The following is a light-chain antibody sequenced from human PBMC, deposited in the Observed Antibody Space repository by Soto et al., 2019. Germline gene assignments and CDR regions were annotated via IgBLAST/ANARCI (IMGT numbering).Light chain of an antibody. J-gene: IGKJ2*01. CDR1: QSVSSSY. CDR3: QQYGSSPDT. V-gene: IGKV3-20*01. Sequence: EIVLTQSPGTLSLSPGERATLSCRASQSVSSSYLAWYQQKPGQAPRLLIYGASSRATGIPDRFSGSGSGTDFTLTISRLEPEDVAVYYCQQYGSSPDTFGQVTKLEIK. CDR2: GAS.